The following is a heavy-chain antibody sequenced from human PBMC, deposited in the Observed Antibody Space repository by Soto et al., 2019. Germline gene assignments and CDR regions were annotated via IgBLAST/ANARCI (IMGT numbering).Heavy chain of an antibody. Sequence: GGSLRLSCAASGFTFSSYGMHWVRQAPGKGLEWVAVISYDGSNKYYADSVKGRFTISRDNSKNTLYLQMNSLRAEDTAVYYCAKDGGGPYYYYYYMDVWGKGTTVTVSS. CDR1: GFTFSSYG. D-gene: IGHD3-16*01. CDR2: ISYDGSNK. V-gene: IGHV3-30*18. J-gene: IGHJ6*03. CDR3: AKDGGGPYYYYYYMDV.